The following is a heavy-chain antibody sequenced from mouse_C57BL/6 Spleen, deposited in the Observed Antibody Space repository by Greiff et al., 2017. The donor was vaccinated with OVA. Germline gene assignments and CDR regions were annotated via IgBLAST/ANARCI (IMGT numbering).Heavy chain of an antibody. CDR3: AREVYYDGYYVSYFDY. CDR2: IYPGSGNT. V-gene: IGHV1-76*01. J-gene: IGHJ2*01. D-gene: IGHD2-3*01. CDR1: GYTFTDYY. Sequence: QVQLQQSGAELVRPGASVKLSCKASGYTFTDYYINWVKQRPGQGLEWIARIYPGSGNTYYNEKFKGKATLTAEKSSSTAYMQLSSLTSEDSAVYFCAREVYYDGYYVSYFDYWGQGTTLTVSS.